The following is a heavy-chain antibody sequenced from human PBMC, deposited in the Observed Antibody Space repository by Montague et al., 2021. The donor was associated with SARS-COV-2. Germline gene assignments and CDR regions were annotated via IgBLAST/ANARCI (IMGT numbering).Heavy chain of an antibody. V-gene: IGHV4-4*06. Sequence: IYYSGTTDYNPSLQSRVTISLDTSKNQFSLRLSSVSAADTAMYYCARDVRFRNYEVLFDPWGQGTLLTV. CDR3: ARDVRFRNYEVLFDP. J-gene: IGHJ5*02. CDR2: IYYSGTT. D-gene: IGHD1-7*01.